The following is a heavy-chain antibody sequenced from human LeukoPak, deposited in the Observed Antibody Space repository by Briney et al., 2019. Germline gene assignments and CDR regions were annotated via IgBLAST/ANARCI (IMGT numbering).Heavy chain of an antibody. V-gene: IGHV3-20*04. J-gene: IGHJ5*02. Sequence: GGSLRLSCAASGFTSDDYGMSWVRQAPGKGLEWVSGINWNGGSTGYADSVKGRFTISRDNAKNSLYLQMSSLRADDTAVYYCARAHEEYSYAYNWFDPWGQGTLVTVSS. CDR2: INWNGGST. D-gene: IGHD5-18*01. CDR3: ARAHEEYSYAYNWFDP. CDR1: GFTSDDYG.